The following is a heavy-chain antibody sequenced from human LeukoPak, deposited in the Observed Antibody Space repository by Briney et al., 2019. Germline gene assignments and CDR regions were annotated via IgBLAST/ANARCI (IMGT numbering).Heavy chain of an antibody. D-gene: IGHD6-19*01. CDR3: ARSLDIIAVAGTTTDY. CDR1: GFTFSSYT. Sequence: GGSLRLSCVVSGFTFSSYTMHWVRQAPGKGLEWVAVISYDGSNKYYADSVKGRFTISRDNSKNTLYLQMNSLRAEDTAVYYCARSLDIIAVAGTTTDYWGQGALVTVSS. V-gene: IGHV3-30*04. J-gene: IGHJ4*02. CDR2: ISYDGSNK.